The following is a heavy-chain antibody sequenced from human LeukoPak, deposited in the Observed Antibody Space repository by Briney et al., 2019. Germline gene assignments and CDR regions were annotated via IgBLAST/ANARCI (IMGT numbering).Heavy chain of an antibody. CDR2: IYSGGTT. CDR1: GFSVSNNY. Sequence: GGSLRLSCAAAGFSVSNNYMTWVRHAPGEGLEWVSNIYSGGTTFYADSVKGRFTISRDNSKNTLYLQMNNVRAEDTALYYCVRSPGSLFDYWGQGTLVTVSS. J-gene: IGHJ4*02. V-gene: IGHV3-53*01. CDR3: VRSPGSLFDY.